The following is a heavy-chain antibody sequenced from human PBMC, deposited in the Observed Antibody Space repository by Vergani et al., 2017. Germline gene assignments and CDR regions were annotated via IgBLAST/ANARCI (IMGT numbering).Heavy chain of an antibody. CDR3: AGYYDILTGYYTPYYYYGMDV. CDR2: ISSSGSTI. D-gene: IGHD3-9*01. Sequence: QVQLVESGGGLVKPGGSLRLSCSASGFTFSDYYMSWIRQAPGKGLEWVSYISSSGSTIYYADSVKGRFTISRDSAKNSLYLQMNSLRAEDTAVYYCAGYYDILTGYYTPYYYYGMDVWGEGTTVTVSS. CDR1: GFTFSDYY. V-gene: IGHV3-11*04. J-gene: IGHJ6*04.